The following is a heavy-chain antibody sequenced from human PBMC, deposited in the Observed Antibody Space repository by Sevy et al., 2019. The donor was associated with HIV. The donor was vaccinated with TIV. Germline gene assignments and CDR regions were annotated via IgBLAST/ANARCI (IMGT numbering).Heavy chain of an antibody. V-gene: IGHV4-34*01. D-gene: IGHD6-6*01. Sequence: SETLSLTCTVHGEPFSGYYRSWIRQPPGKGLEWIGEINHSGITHYNPSLKSRVTLSVDTSKNHFSLKLSSVTAADTAVYYCVRQDLATAAPRPYWGQGSLVTVSS. CDR1: GEPFSGYY. J-gene: IGHJ4*02. CDR2: INHSGIT. CDR3: VRQDLATAAPRPY.